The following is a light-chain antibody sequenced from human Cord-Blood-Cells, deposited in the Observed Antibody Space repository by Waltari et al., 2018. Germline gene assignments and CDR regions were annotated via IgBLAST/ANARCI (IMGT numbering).Light chain of an antibody. Sequence: QSALTQSRSVSGSPGQSVTISCTGTSSDVGGYNYVSWYQQHPGKAPKLMIYDVSKRPSGVPDRFSGSKSGNTASLTISGLQAEDEADYYCCSYAGSYFLFGGGTKLTVL. J-gene: IGLJ2*01. CDR2: DVS. V-gene: IGLV2-11*01. CDR3: CSYAGSYFL. CDR1: SSDVGGYNY.